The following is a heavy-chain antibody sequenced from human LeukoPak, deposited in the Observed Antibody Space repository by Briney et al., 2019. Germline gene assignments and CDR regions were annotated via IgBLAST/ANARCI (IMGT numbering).Heavy chain of an antibody. CDR3: AKDNYGGDCSYFDY. CDR2: ISYDGSNK. CDR1: GFTFSSYG. D-gene: IGHD2-21*02. J-gene: IGHJ4*02. Sequence: GGSLRLSCAASGFTFSSYGMHWVRQAPGKGLEWVAVISYDGSNKYYADSVKGRFTISRDNSKNTLYLQMNSLRAEDTAVYYCAKDNYGGDCSYFDYWGQGTLVTVSS. V-gene: IGHV3-30*18.